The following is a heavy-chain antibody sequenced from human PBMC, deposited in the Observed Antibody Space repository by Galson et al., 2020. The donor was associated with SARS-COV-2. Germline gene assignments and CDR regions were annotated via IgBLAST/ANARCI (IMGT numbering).Heavy chain of an antibody. V-gene: IGHV4-59*08. Sequence: ETSETLSLTCTVSDGSISSYYWSWIRQPPGKGLEWIGYIYYSGSTNYNPSLKSRVTISVDTSKNRFSLKLSSVTAADTAVYYCARHPYYYDSSGYEFDYWGQGTLVTVSS. CDR2: IYYSGST. CDR3: ARHPYYYDSSGYEFDY. J-gene: IGHJ4*02. CDR1: DGSISSYY. D-gene: IGHD3-22*01.